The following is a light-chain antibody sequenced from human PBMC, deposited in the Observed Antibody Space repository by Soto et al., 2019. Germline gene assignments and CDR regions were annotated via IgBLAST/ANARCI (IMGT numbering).Light chain of an antibody. CDR1: QSVSSNY. Sequence: ESGLTQSPGTLSLSPGERATLSCRARQSVSSNYLAWYQQKPGQAPRLLIYGASSRATGIPDRFSGSGSGTDFTLTISRLEPEDFAVYYCQQYASSPKTFGQGTKVDIK. CDR3: QQYASSPKT. J-gene: IGKJ1*01. CDR2: GAS. V-gene: IGKV3-20*01.